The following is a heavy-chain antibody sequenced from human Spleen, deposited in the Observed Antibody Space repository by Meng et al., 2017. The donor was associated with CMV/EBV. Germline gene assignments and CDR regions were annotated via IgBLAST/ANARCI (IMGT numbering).Heavy chain of an antibody. D-gene: IGHD2-8*02. CDR2: VYYNGNT. Sequence: LSWAVSGVSVSDSGFYWTWIRQSPGKGLQWIGYVYYNGNTNLNPSLTGRVTMSMERSANQFSLRLTSVTTADTAVYYCARGVYWFEFWGQGALVTVSS. CDR1: GVSVSDSGFY. V-gene: IGHV4-61*08. J-gene: IGHJ4*02. CDR3: ARGVYWFEF.